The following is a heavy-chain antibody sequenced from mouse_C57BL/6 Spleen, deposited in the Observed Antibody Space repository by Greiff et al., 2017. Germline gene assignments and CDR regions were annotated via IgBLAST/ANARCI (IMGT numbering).Heavy chain of an antibody. CDR3: AGYSNPAYYAMDY. V-gene: IGHV1-39*01. CDR1: GYSFTDYN. Sequence: VQLQQSGPELVKPGASVKISCKASGYSFTDYNMNWVKQSNGKSLEWIGVINPNYGTTSYNQKFKGKATLTVDQSASTAYMQLNSLTSEDSAVYYCAGYSNPAYYAMDYWGQGTSVTVSS. CDR2: INPNYGTT. D-gene: IGHD2-5*01. J-gene: IGHJ4*01.